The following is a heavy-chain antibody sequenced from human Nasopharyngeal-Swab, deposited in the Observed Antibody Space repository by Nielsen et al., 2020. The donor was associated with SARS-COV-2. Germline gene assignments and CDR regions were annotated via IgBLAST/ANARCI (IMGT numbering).Heavy chain of an antibody. CDR1: GFSFGDYA. Sequence: SLKISCAASGFSFGDYAMHWVRQAPGKGLEWVSGINWNSGSIGYADSVKGRFTISRDNAKNSLYLQMNSLRADDTAVYYCARRLVLTATDLDHWGQGTLVTVYS. D-gene: IGHD4/OR15-4a*01. CDR2: INWNSGSI. V-gene: IGHV3-9*01. CDR3: ARRLVLTATDLDH. J-gene: IGHJ4*02.